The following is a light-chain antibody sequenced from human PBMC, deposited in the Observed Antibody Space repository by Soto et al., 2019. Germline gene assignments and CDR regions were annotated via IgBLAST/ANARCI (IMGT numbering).Light chain of an antibody. CDR1: SSNIGSNY. CDR3: AAWDDSLSGVV. J-gene: IGLJ2*01. Sequence: QSVLTQPPSASGTPGQRVTISCSGSSSNIGSNYVYWYQQLPGTAPKLLIYSNNQRPSGVPDRFSGSKSGTSASLAISGLRSEDEADYYCAAWDDSLSGVVFGGGTKVTVI. V-gene: IGLV1-47*02. CDR2: SNN.